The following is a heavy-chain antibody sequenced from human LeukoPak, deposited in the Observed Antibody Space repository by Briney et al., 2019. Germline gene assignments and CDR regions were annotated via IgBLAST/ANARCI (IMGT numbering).Heavy chain of an antibody. CDR2: IYTSGST. Sequence: SETLSLTCTVSGGSISSYYWSWIRQPAGKGLEWIGRIYTSGSTNYNPSLKSRVTMSVDTSKNQFSLKLSSVTAADTAVYYCARGGYHYDSSGYVGFDYWGQGTLVTVSP. J-gene: IGHJ4*02. CDR1: GGSISSYY. V-gene: IGHV4-4*07. D-gene: IGHD3-22*01. CDR3: ARGGYHYDSSGYVGFDY.